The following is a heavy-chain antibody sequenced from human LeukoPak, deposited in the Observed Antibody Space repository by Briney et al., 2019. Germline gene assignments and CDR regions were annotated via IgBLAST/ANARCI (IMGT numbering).Heavy chain of an antibody. J-gene: IGHJ3*02. D-gene: IGHD3-22*01. CDR3: ARPAGSGGYFDAFDI. CDR1: GYSFTTYW. Sequence: GESLKISCKGSGYSFTTYWIGWVRQMPGKGLEWMGIIYPGDSDTRYSPSFRGQVTISADKSISTAYLQWSSLMASDTAMYYCARPAGSGGYFDAFDIWGQGTMVTVSS. V-gene: IGHV5-51*01. CDR2: IYPGDSDT.